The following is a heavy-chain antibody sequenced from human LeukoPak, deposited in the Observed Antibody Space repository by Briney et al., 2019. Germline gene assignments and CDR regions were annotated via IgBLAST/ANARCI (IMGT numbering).Heavy chain of an antibody. CDR2: ISSSSSYI. V-gene: IGHV3-21*01. D-gene: IGHD3-3*01. Sequence: GGSLRLSCTASGFTFSSYSMTWVRQAPGKGLEWVSSISSSSSYIYYADSVKGRFTISRDNAKNSLYLQMDSLRAEDTAEYYCARDRGVVPTFFDYWGQGTLVPVSS. CDR3: ARDRGVVPTFFDY. CDR1: GFTFSSYS. J-gene: IGHJ4*02.